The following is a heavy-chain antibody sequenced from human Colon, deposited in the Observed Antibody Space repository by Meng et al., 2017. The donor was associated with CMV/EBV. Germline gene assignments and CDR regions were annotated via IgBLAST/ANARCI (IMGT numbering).Heavy chain of an antibody. D-gene: IGHD6-19*01. CDR1: GSTFVNYN. J-gene: IGHJ4*02. Sequence: SCNPSGSTFVNYNINWVRQAPGQGLEWMRRVNPKSGDTAYAENFQGRITVTKDTSTNTVYMDLNSLTTDDTAVYYCARHSSGWSNLDYWGQGALVTVSS. V-gene: IGHV1-8*03. CDR3: ARHSSGWSNLDY. CDR2: VNPKSGDT.